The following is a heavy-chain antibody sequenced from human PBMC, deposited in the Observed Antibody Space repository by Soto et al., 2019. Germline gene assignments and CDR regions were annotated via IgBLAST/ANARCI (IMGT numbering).Heavy chain of an antibody. Sequence: QITLKESGPPLVRPAQTLTLTCAFSGFSLTTTRMGVAWIRQPPGKALEWLALIYWDDDKRYSPSLKNRLTVPKDTSTNRVALPITNTRPDDTGTYFCPHAADFDLLSFARGARETLFTVSS. V-gene: IGHV2-5*02. CDR1: GFSLTTTRMG. CDR3: PHAADFDLLSFAR. D-gene: IGHD3-16*01. J-gene: IGHJ4*02. CDR2: IYWDDDK.